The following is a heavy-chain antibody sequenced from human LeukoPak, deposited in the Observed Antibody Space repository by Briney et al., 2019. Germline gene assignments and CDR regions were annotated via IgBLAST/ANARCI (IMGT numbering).Heavy chain of an antibody. Sequence: EASVKVSCKASAYTFTSYSITWVRQAPGQGLEWMGWISTYNGNTNYAQKFQGRVTMTTDTSTTTAYLELRSLRSDDTAVYYCAREIPVPSDASDIWGQGTMVTVSP. CDR1: AYTFTSYS. J-gene: IGHJ3*02. CDR3: AREIPVPSDASDI. V-gene: IGHV1-18*01. CDR2: ISTYNGNT.